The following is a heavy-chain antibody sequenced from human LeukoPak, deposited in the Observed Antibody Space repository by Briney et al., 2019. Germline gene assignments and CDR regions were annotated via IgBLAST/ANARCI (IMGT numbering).Heavy chain of an antibody. CDR2: ISWDGGST. J-gene: IGHJ6*03. D-gene: IGHD6-19*01. Sequence: GGSLRLSCAASGFTFDDYAVHWVRQAPGKGLEWVSLISWDGGSTYYADSVKGRFTISRDNSKNSLYLQMNSLRAEDTALYYCAKDISSVAGNTYYMDVWGKGTTVTVSS. CDR3: AKDISSVAGNTYYMDV. CDR1: GFTFDDYA. V-gene: IGHV3-43D*03.